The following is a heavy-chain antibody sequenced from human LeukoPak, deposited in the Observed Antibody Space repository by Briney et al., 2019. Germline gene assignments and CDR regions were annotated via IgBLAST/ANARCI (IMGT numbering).Heavy chain of an antibody. D-gene: IGHD1-26*01. Sequence: GGSLRLSCAASGFTFSSYSMNWVRQAPGKGLEWVSSISSSSSYIYYADSVKGRFTISRDNSKNTLYLQMNSLRAEDTAVYYCAKGLGATYYFDYWGQGTLVTVSS. CDR3: AKGLGATYYFDY. CDR2: ISSSSSYI. CDR1: GFTFSSYS. J-gene: IGHJ4*02. V-gene: IGHV3-21*04.